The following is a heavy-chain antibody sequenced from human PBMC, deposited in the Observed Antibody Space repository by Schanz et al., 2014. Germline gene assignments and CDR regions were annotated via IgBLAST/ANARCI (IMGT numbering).Heavy chain of an antibody. CDR1: GYTFTSYG. V-gene: IGHV1-18*01. J-gene: IGHJ6*01. D-gene: IGHD6-19*01. CDR3: ARGGYSRGWYDPVIAHLDSWAGANLRDV. CDR2: ISAYNGNT. Sequence: KVSCKASGYTFTSYGINWVRQAPGQGLEWMGWISAYNGNTNYAQKLQGRVTMTTDTSTSTAYMELRSLRSDDTAVYYCARGGYSRGWYDPVIAHLDSWAGANLRDV.